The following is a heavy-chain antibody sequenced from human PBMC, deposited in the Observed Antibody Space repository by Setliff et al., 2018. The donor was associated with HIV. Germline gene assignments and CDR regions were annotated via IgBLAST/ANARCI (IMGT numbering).Heavy chain of an antibody. CDR2: IKHSGST. Sequence: ETLSLTCAVYGGSFSGFYWSWIRQPPGKDLEWIGEIKHSGSTNYNPSLQSRVTISVDKSKNQFSLKLESVTAADTAVYYCARSPGYSGSYVGPDYWGQGTLVTVSS. CDR1: GGSFSGFY. J-gene: IGHJ4*02. V-gene: IGHV4-34*01. D-gene: IGHD1-26*01. CDR3: ARSPGYSGSYVGPDY.